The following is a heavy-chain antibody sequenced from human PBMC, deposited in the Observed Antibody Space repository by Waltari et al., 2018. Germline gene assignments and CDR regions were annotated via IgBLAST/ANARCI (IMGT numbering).Heavy chain of an antibody. V-gene: IGHV3-9*01. CDR3: AKDIVGATGGAFDI. CDR2: ISWNSGSI. D-gene: IGHD1-26*01. J-gene: IGHJ3*02. Sequence: EVQLVESGGGLVQPGRSLRLSCAASGFTFDDYAMHWVRHAPGKGLEWVSGISWNSGSIGYADSVKGRFTISRDNAKNSLYLQMNSLRAEDTALYYCAKDIVGATGGAFDIWGQGTMVTVSS. CDR1: GFTFDDYA.